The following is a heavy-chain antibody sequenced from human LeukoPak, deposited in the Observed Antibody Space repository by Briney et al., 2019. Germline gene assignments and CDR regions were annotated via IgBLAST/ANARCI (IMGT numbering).Heavy chain of an antibody. D-gene: IGHD5-24*01. Sequence: PGGSLRLSCAASGFIIISYRMSWVRRAPGKGLEWVANIKQDGSEKYYVDSVKGRFTISRDNAKNSLYLQMSSLRAEDTAVYYCARVRDGYKPPKLSSYYYMDVWGKGTTVTISS. V-gene: IGHV3-7*01. J-gene: IGHJ6*03. CDR2: IKQDGSEK. CDR3: ARVRDGYKPPKLSSYYYMDV. CDR1: GFIIISYR.